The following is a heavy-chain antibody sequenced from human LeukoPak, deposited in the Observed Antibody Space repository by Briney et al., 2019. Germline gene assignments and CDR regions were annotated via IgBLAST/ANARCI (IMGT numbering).Heavy chain of an antibody. J-gene: IGHJ3*02. CDR1: GGSFSGYY. D-gene: IGHD3-22*01. CDR2: INHSGST. Sequence: SETLSLTCAVYGGSFSGYYWSWIRQPPGKGLEWIGEINHSGSTNYNPSLKSRVTISVDTSKNQFSLKLSSVTAEDTAVYYCASPNYYDSSGYYEAFDIWGQGTMVTVSS. CDR3: ASPNYYDSSGYYEAFDI. V-gene: IGHV4-34*01.